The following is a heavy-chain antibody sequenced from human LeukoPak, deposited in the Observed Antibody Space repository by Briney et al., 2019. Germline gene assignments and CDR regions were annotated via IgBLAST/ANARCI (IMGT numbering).Heavy chain of an antibody. Sequence: ASVKVSCKASGYTFTSYDINWVRQATGQGLEWMGWMNPNSGNTGYAQKFQGRVTMTRNTSISTAYMELSSLRSEDTAVYYCARIITMVRGVIQFVYYYYGMDVWGQGTTVTASS. V-gene: IGHV1-8*01. J-gene: IGHJ6*02. CDR2: MNPNSGNT. CDR3: ARIITMVRGVIQFVYYYYGMDV. D-gene: IGHD3-10*01. CDR1: GYTFTSYD.